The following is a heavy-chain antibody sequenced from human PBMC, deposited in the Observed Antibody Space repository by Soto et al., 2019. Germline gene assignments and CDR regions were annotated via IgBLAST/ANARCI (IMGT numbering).Heavy chain of an antibody. CDR2: IYYSGST. V-gene: IGHV4-59*01. D-gene: IGHD6-25*01. J-gene: IGHJ6*02. CDR3: ASCNIAAACFDYYGLDV. CDR1: GGSISSYY. Sequence: QVQLQESGPGLVKPSETLSLTCTVSGGSISSYYWSWIRQPPGKGLEWIGYIYYSGSTNYNPSLERRVNISVDTSKNQFSLKLSSVTAADTAVYYCASCNIAAACFDYYGLDVWGQGTTVTVSS.